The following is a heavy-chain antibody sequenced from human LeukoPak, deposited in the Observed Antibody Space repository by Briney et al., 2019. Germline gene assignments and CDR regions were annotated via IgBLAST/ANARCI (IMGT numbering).Heavy chain of an antibody. CDR3: VKNIGHETFDY. V-gene: IGHV3-7*03. J-gene: IGHJ4*02. CDR1: GFSFTDSW. Sequence: PRGALRHSCVASGFSFTDSWRKGGSPAPGEGVECVANINVDRSECNYVDSVKGRFTISRDNAKNSLFLQMHSLRAEDTAVYYCVKNIGHETFDYWGQGTLLTVSS. CDR2: INVDRSEC. D-gene: IGHD2/OR15-2a*01.